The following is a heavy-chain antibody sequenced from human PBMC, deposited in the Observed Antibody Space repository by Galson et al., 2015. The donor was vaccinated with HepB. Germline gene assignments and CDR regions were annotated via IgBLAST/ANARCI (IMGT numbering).Heavy chain of an antibody. Sequence: SVKVSCKASGGTFSSYTISWVRQAPGQGLEWMGRIIPILGIANYAQKFQGRVTITADKSTSTAYMELSSLRSEDTAVYYCARDLDYYDSSGYYLGYWGQGTLVTVSS. D-gene: IGHD3-22*01. J-gene: IGHJ4*02. CDR1: GGTFSSYT. CDR3: ARDLDYYDSSGYYLGY. V-gene: IGHV1-69*04. CDR2: IIPILGIA.